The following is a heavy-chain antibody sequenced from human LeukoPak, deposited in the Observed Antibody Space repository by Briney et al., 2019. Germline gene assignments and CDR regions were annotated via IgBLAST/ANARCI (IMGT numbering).Heavy chain of an antibody. J-gene: IGHJ4*02. CDR1: GFSLSTSGMC. V-gene: IGHV2-70*11. Sequence: SGPTLVNPTQTLTLTCTFSGFSLSTSGMCVSWIRQPPGKALEWLARIDWDDDKYYSTSLKTRLTISKDTFKNQVVLTMTNMDPVDTATYYCARIRPRDYDILTGYYYPDYWGQGTLVTVSS. CDR2: IDWDDDK. D-gene: IGHD3-9*01. CDR3: ARIRPRDYDILTGYYYPDY.